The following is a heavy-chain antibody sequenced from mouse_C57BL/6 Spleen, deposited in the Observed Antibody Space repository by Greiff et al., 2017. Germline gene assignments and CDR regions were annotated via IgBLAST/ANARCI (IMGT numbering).Heavy chain of an antibody. CDR2: IYPGSGST. D-gene: IGHD3-2*02. CDR3: ASEVYSSGYGY. CDR1: GYTFTSYW. V-gene: IGHV1-55*01. J-gene: IGHJ2*01. Sequence: QVQLKQPGAELVKPGASVKMSCKASGYTFTSYWITWVKQRPGQGLEWIGDIYPGSGSTNYNEKFKSKATLTVDTSSSTAYMQLSSLTSEDSAVYYCASEVYSSGYGYWGQGTTLTVSS.